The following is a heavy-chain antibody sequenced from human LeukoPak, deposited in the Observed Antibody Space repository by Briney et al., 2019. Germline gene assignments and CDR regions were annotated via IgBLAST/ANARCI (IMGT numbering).Heavy chain of an antibody. CDR3: ARRLRWGYYYYMDV. V-gene: IGHV4-34*01. D-gene: IGHD4-23*01. J-gene: IGHJ6*03. CDR2: INHSGST. CDR1: GGSFSGCY. Sequence: SETLSLTCAVYGGSFSGCYWSWIRQPPGKGLEWIGEINHSGSTNYNPSLKSRVTISVDTSKNQFSLKLSSVTAADTAVYYCARRLRWGYYYYMDVWGKGTTVTISS.